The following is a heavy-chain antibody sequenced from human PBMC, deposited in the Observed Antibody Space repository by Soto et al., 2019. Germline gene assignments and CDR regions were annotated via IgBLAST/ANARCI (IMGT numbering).Heavy chain of an antibody. V-gene: IGHV1-69*12. J-gene: IGHJ6*02. CDR1: GGTFSTSA. CDR3: ARDNDRPQLGGNYYYILDV. Sequence: QVQLEQSGAEVKKPGSSVKVSCKASGGTFSTSAISWVRQAPGQGLEWMGGIMPIFRTPDYAQKFQGRVTVRADEFTSTAYMELSCLGSDDTAVYYCARDNDRPQLGGNYYYILDVWGQGTTITVSS. CDR2: IMPIFRTP. D-gene: IGHD2-8*01.